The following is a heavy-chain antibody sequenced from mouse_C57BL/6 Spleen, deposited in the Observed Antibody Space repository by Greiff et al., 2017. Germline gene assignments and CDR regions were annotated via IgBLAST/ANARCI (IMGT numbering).Heavy chain of an antibody. CDR1: GYTFTSYW. CDR3: AREKYFDY. V-gene: IGHV1-50*01. Sequence: QVQLQQPGAELVKPGASVKLSCKASGYTFTSYWMQWVKQRPGQGLEWIGEIDPSDSYTNYNQKFKGKATLPVDTSSSTAYMQLSSLTSEDSAVYYCAREKYFDYWGQGTTLTVAS. J-gene: IGHJ2*01. CDR2: IDPSDSYT.